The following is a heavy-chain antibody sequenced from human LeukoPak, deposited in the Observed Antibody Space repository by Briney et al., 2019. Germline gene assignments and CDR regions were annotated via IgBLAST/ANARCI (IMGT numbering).Heavy chain of an antibody. V-gene: IGHV4-59*08. J-gene: IGHJ5*02. Sequence: SETLSLTCTVSGGSISSYYWSWIRQPPGKGLEWIGYIYYSGSTNYNPSLKSRVTISVDTSKNQFSLKLSSVTAADTAVYYCARQVGEYCSSTSCYINWFDPWGRGTLVTVSS. CDR3: ARQVGEYCSSTSCYINWFDP. CDR2: IYYSGST. D-gene: IGHD2-2*02. CDR1: GGSISSYY.